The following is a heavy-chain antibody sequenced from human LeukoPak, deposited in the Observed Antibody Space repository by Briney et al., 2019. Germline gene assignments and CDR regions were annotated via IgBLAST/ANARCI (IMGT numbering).Heavy chain of an antibody. Sequence: ASVKVSCKASGYTFTSYDINWVRQATGQGPEWMGWISAYNGNTNYAQKLQGRVTMTTDTSTSTAYMDLKSLRSDDTAVYYCARDHLSGGGDYWGQGTLVTVSS. CDR3: ARDHLSGGGDY. J-gene: IGHJ4*02. V-gene: IGHV1-18*01. CDR1: GYTFTSYD. D-gene: IGHD3-3*01. CDR2: ISAYNGNT.